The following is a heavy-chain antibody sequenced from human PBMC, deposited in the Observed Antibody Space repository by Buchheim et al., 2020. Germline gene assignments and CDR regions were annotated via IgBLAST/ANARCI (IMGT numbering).Heavy chain of an antibody. J-gene: IGHJ6*02. Sequence: QVQLVESGGGVVQPGRSLRLSCAVSGFTFSSYGMHWVRQAPGKGLEWVAVIWYDGSNNYYADSVKGRFTISRDNSKNTLYLQMSSLRAEDTAVYYCAKPRDNTVHDGMDVWGQGTT. CDR2: IWYDGSNN. V-gene: IGHV3-33*06. D-gene: IGHD1-14*01. CDR1: GFTFSSYG. CDR3: AKPRDNTVHDGMDV.